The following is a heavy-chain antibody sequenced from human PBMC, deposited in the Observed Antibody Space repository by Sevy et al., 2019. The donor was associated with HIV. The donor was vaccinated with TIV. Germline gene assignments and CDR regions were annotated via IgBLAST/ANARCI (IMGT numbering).Heavy chain of an antibody. D-gene: IGHD4-17*01. V-gene: IGHV3-11*01. J-gene: IGHJ6*02. Sequence: GESLKISCAASGFTFSDYYMSWIRQAPGKGLEWVSYISSSGSTIYYADSVKGRFTISRDNAKNSLYLQMNSLRAEDTAVYYCARDSGAVTNYYYYYGMDVWGQGTTVTVSS. CDR1: GFTFSDYY. CDR2: ISSSGSTI. CDR3: ARDSGAVTNYYYYYGMDV.